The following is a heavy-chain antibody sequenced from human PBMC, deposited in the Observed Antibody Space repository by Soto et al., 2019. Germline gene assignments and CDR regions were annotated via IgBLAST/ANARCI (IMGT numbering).Heavy chain of an antibody. J-gene: IGHJ4*02. D-gene: IGHD2-2*01. V-gene: IGHV3-23*01. CDR1: GFTFSSYA. CDR3: ANFYCSSTSCDPYFDY. Sequence: PGGSLRLSCAASGFTFSSYAMSWVRQAPGKGLEWVSAITGSGGSTYYADSVKGRFTISRDNSKNTLYLQMNSLRAEYTAVYYCANFYCSSTSCDPYFDYWGQGTLVTVSS. CDR2: ITGSGGST.